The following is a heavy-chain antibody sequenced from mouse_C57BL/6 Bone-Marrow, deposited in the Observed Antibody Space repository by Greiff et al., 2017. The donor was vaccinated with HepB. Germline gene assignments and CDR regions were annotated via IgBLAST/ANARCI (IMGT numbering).Heavy chain of an antibody. Sequence: QVQLQQPGAELVMPGASVKLSCKASGYTFTSYWMHWVKQRPGQGLEWIGEIDPSDSHTNYNQKFKGKSTLTVDKSSSTAYMQLSNLTSADSAVYYCARGESYYYGSSYDWYFDVWGTGTTVTVSS. CDR1: GYTFTSYW. CDR2: IDPSDSHT. V-gene: IGHV1-69*01. CDR3: ARGESYYYGSSYDWYFDV. D-gene: IGHD1-1*01. J-gene: IGHJ1*03.